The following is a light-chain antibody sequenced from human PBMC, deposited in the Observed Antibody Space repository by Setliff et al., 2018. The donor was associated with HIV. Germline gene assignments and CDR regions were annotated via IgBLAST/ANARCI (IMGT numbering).Light chain of an antibody. CDR2: KDS. CDR1: ALPNQY. V-gene: IGLV3-25*03. J-gene: IGLJ2*01. CDR3: QSADSSGTYPVV. Sequence: SYELTQPPSMSVYPGQTATITCSGEALPNQYVYWYQQRPGQAPILMICKDSERPSGIPERFSGSSSGTTVTSTISGVQAEDEADYYCQSADSSGTYPVVFGGGTKVTVL.